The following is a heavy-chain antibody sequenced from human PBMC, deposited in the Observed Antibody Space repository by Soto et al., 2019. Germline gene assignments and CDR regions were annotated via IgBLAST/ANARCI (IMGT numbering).Heavy chain of an antibody. D-gene: IGHD2-2*01. CDR1: GFTFSNFS. Sequence: GGSLRLSCSASGFTFSNFSMHWVRQAPGKGLEYVSGITSNGDNTYHADSVQGRFTISRDNSKSTLYLQMTSLRVEDTAVYYCVKGNQLLRYYFEYWGRGALVTVSS. CDR3: VKGNQLLRYYFEY. V-gene: IGHV3-64D*06. CDR2: ITSNGDNT. J-gene: IGHJ4*02.